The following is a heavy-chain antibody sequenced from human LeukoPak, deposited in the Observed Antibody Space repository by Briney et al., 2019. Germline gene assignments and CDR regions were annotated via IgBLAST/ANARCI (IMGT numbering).Heavy chain of an antibody. Sequence: SETLSLTCTGSGYSISSGYYWGWIRQAPGKGLEWIGSIYNSGSTYYNPSLKSRVTISVDMSKNQFSLKLSSVTAADTAVYYCARRVSGSFVYYYYYMDVWGKGTTVTISS. CDR1: GYSISSGYY. CDR3: ARRVSGSFVYYYYYMDV. J-gene: IGHJ6*03. V-gene: IGHV4-38-2*02. D-gene: IGHD3-10*01. CDR2: IYNSGST.